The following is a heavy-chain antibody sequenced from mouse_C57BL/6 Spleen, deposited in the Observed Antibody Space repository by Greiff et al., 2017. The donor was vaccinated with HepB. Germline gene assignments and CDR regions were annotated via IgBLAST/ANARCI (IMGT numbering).Heavy chain of an antibody. Sequence: VQLQQSGPGMVKPSQSLSLTCTVTGYSITSGYDWHWIRHFPGNKLEWMGYISYSGSTNYNPSLKSRISITHDTSKNHFFLKLNSVTTEDTATYYCARYDYDGYFDYWGQGTTLTVSS. CDR1: GYSITSGYD. D-gene: IGHD2-4*01. J-gene: IGHJ2*01. CDR2: ISYSGST. CDR3: ARYDYDGYFDY. V-gene: IGHV3-1*01.